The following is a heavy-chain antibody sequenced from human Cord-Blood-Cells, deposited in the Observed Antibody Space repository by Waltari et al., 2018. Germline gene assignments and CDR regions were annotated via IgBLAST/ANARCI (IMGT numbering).Heavy chain of an antibody. CDR3: ARDLFIYSSSWYDAFDI. Sequence: QVQLQESGPGLVKLSETLSLTCTVSGYSIRSGYYWRWIRQPPGKGLEWIGSIYHSGSTYYNPSLKSRVTISVDTSKNQFSLKLSSVTAADTAVYYCARDLFIYSSSWYDAFDIWGQGTMVTVSS. D-gene: IGHD6-13*01. J-gene: IGHJ3*02. CDR1: GYSIRSGYY. V-gene: IGHV4-38-2*02. CDR2: IYHSGST.